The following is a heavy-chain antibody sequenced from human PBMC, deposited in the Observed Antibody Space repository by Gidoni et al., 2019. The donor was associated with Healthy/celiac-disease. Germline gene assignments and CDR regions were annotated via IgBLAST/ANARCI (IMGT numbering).Heavy chain of an antibody. V-gene: IGHV1-3*01. Sequence: QVQLVQSGAEVKKPGASVKVSCKASGYTFTSYAMHWVRQAPGQRLEWMGWINAGNGNTKYSQKFQGRVTITRDTSASTAYMELSSLRSEDTAVYYCARDRGDYASYGMDVWGQGTTVTVSS. CDR2: INAGNGNT. J-gene: IGHJ6*02. D-gene: IGHD3-10*01. CDR3: ARDRGDYASYGMDV. CDR1: GYTFTSYA.